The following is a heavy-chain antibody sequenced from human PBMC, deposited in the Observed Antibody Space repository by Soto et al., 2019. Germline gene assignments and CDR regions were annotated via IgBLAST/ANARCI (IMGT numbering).Heavy chain of an antibody. CDR2: IIPIFGTA. Sequence: SVKVSCKASGGTFSSYAISWVRQAPGQWLEWMGGIIPIFGTANYAQKFQGRVTITADESTSTAYMELSSLRSEDTAVYYCARDRGRISAARPGNNWFDPWGQGTLVTVS. CDR3: ARDRGRISAARPGNNWFDP. D-gene: IGHD6-6*01. V-gene: IGHV1-69*13. CDR1: GGTFSSYA. J-gene: IGHJ5*02.